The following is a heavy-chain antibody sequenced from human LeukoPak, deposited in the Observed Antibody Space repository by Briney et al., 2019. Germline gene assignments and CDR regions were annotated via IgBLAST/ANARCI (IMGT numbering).Heavy chain of an antibody. V-gene: IGHV3-20*04. CDR3: ARDRLGPSFSVSHFDL. D-gene: IGHD3-3*02. J-gene: IGHJ4*02. Sequence: GGSLRLSCATSGFTIVDYGLSWVRRAPGKGLEWLCAINYNGAVTDYADSVKGRFTISRDNAKNSLYLRMDSLRAEDTALYYCARDRLGPSFSVSHFDLWGQGTLVTVSS. CDR2: INYNGAVT. CDR1: GFTIVDYG.